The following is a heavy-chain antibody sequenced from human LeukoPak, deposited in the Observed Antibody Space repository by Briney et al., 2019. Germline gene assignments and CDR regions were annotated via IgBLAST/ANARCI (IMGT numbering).Heavy chain of an antibody. CDR1: GVSISSYY. D-gene: IGHD3-3*01. CDR3: ARGPKDRYYYYYMDV. J-gene: IGHJ6*03. V-gene: IGHV4-59*01. CDR2: IYYSGST. Sequence: PSETLSLTCTVSGVSISSYYWSWIRQPPGKGLEWIGYIYYSGSTNYTPSLKSRVTISVDTSKNQFSLKLSSVTAADTAVYYCARGPKDRYYYYYMDVWGKGTTVTVSS.